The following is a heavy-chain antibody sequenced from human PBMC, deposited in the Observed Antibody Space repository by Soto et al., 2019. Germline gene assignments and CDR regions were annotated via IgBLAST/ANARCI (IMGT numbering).Heavy chain of an antibody. V-gene: IGHV1-69*01. J-gene: IGHJ6*02. CDR3: ARGGRYHKSTFYYGMDG. Sequence: QVQLVQSGAEVKKPGSSVNVSCKASGGTFSTYSISWVRQAPGQGLEWMGESLPIFGTSHYAQNFQGRVTITADESTSTVYMELSSLRSDDTAVYYCARGGRYHKSTFYYGMDGWGQGTTVTVAS. CDR2: SLPIFGTS. CDR1: GGTFSTYS. D-gene: IGHD1-20*01.